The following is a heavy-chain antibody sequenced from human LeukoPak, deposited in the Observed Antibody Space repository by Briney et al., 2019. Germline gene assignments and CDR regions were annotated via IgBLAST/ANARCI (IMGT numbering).Heavy chain of an antibody. CDR3: ARIPIPEYYYGSGSHFDY. Sequence: SENLSLTCTVSGGSISSSSYYWGWIRQPPGKGLEWIGSIYYSGSTYYNPSLKSRVTISVDTSKNQFSLKLSSVTAADTAVYYCARIPIPEYYYGSGSHFDYWGQGTLVTVSS. CDR1: GGSISSSSYY. V-gene: IGHV4-39*01. J-gene: IGHJ4*02. D-gene: IGHD3-10*01. CDR2: IYYSGST.